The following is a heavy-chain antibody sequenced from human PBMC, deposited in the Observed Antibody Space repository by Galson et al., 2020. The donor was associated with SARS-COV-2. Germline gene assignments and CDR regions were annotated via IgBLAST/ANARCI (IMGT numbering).Heavy chain of an antibody. CDR3: ARGWEGQIVGATAFDY. J-gene: IGHJ4*02. V-gene: IGHV1-18*04. D-gene: IGHD1-26*01. CDR1: GYTFTSYD. CDR2: ISAYNGNT. Sequence: VSVKVSCKASGYTFTSYDINWVRQAPGQGLEWMGWISAYNGNTNYAQKLQGRVTMTTDTSTSTAYMELRSLRSDDTAVYYCARGWEGQIVGATAFDYWGQGTLVTVSS.